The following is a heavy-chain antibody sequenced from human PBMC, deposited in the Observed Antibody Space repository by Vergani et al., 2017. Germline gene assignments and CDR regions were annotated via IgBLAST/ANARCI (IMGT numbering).Heavy chain of an antibody. D-gene: IGHD6-25*01. J-gene: IGHJ4*02. V-gene: IGHV4-34*01. CDR2: IDPSDSYT. CDR3: ARAWSAVAPYFDY. Sequence: QVQLQQWGAGLLKPSETLSLTCAVYGGSFSGYYWSWIRQPPGKGLEWMGRIDPSDSYTNYSPSFQGHVTMSADKSISPAYLQWSSLKASDPAMYYCARAWSAVAPYFDYWGQGTLVTVSS. CDR1: GGSFSGYY.